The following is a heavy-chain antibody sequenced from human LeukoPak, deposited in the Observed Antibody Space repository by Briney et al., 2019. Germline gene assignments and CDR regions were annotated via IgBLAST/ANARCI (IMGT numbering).Heavy chain of an antibody. CDR3: ARDRVYYYDSSGYKGFDY. CDR2: IYHSGST. V-gene: IGHV4-59*12. J-gene: IGHJ4*02. D-gene: IGHD3-22*01. CDR1: GGSISTYY. Sequence: SETLSLTCTLSGGSISTYYWSWIRQPPGKGLEWIGYIYHSGSTNYNPSLKSRVTISVDTSKNQFSLKLSSVTAADTAVYYCARDRVYYYDSSGYKGFDYWGQGTLVTVSS.